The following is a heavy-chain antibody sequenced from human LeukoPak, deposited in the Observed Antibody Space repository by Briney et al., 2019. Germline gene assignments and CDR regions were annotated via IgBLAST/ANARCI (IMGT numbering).Heavy chain of an antibody. Sequence: GGSLRLSCAASGVSFSADAMTWGRQAPGKGVEWVSGIGGSGTSTFYADSLKGRFTISRDSSKNTLYLQMNSLRAEDAAIYYCAKGGLSCSTTRCFDYWGQGTLVTVSS. CDR1: GVSFSADA. D-gene: IGHD2-2*01. V-gene: IGHV3-23*01. J-gene: IGHJ4*02. CDR3: AKGGLSCSTTRCFDY. CDR2: IGGSGTST.